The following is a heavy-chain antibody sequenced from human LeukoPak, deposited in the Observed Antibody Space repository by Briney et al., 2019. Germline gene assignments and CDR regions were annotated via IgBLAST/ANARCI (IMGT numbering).Heavy chain of an antibody. D-gene: IGHD1-20*01. CDR1: GFTVSSNY. CDR3: ARGGFELTA. J-gene: IGHJ5*02. Sequence: GGALRLSCAASGFTVSSNYMSWVRQTPAKELDWVSVIYSGGTTFYADSVKGRFTLSRDNSKNTLYLHMNSLRAEDTAVYYCARGGFELTAWGQGTLVTVSS. V-gene: IGHV3-53*01. CDR2: IYSGGTT.